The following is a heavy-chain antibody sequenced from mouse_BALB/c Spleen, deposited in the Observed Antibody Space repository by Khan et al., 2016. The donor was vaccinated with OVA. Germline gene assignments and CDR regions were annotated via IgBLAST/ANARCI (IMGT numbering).Heavy chain of an antibody. CDR1: GFSLSRYS. CDR3: ARNRDGEAFWYFDV. CDR2: MWIGGST. J-gene: IGHJ1*01. Sequence: VQLQESGPGLVAPSQSLSITCTVSGFSLSRYSIYWVRQPPGKGLEWLGIMWIGGSTDYNSALKSRLSISKDNSKSQVFLKMNSLQTDDTAMYYCARNRDGEAFWYFDVWGAWTTVTVSS. V-gene: IGHV2-6-4*01.